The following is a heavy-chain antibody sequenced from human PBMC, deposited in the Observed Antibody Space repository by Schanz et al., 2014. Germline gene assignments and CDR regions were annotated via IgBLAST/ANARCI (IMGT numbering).Heavy chain of an antibody. J-gene: IGHJ6*02. D-gene: IGHD2-15*01. V-gene: IGHV3-48*01. CDR1: GFSLDIFA. CDR2: ISSSSSTR. Sequence: EVQLLESGGGLVEPGGSLRLSCATSGFSLDIFAVSWVRQAPGKGLEWVSYISSSSSTRYYADSVKGRFTISRDNAKNSLLLQMNSLRAEDTAVYYCARDFLLEQLGYSHYYYAMDVWGQGTTVTVSS. CDR3: ARDFLLEQLGYSHYYYAMDV.